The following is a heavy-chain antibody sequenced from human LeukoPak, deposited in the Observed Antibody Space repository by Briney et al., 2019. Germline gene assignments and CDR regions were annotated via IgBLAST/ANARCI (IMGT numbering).Heavy chain of an antibody. Sequence: GGSLRLSCAASGFTFSRYSMNWVRQAPGKGLEWISYISSSSSTIYYADSVKGRFTISRDNAKNSLFLQMNSLRAEDTAVYYCASDFIAARPMYYFDYWGQGTLVTVSS. CDR2: ISSSSSTI. CDR1: GFTFSRYS. J-gene: IGHJ4*02. V-gene: IGHV3-48*01. CDR3: ASDFIAARPMYYFDY. D-gene: IGHD6-6*01.